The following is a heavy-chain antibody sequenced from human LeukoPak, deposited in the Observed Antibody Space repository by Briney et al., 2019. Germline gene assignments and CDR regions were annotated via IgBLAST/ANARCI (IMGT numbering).Heavy chain of an antibody. Sequence: KPSETLSLTCTVSGDSISSGDYYWSWIRQPAGKGLEWIGRISSSGSTNYNPSLKSRVTISVDTSKNQFSLKLSSVTAADTAVYYCARGPYYYDSSGNFDYWGQGTLVTVSS. V-gene: IGHV4-61*02. CDR3: ARGPYYYDSSGNFDY. J-gene: IGHJ4*02. CDR2: ISSSGST. CDR1: GDSISSGDYY. D-gene: IGHD3-22*01.